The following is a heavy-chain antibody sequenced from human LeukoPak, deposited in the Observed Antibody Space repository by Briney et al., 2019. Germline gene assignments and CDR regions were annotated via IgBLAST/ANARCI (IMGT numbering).Heavy chain of an antibody. CDR1: GYTLTNYN. Sequence: GASVQVSCKASGYTLTNYNISWVRQAPGQGLEWMGWINTHKGHTNFLQKFQGRVTVTTDLSTNTAHMELRRLRSDDTAVYYCAREFVHSSGDNCFYFFDLRGQGSQVIVSS. CDR3: AREFVHSSGDNCFYFFDL. V-gene: IGHV1-18*01. CDR2: INTHKGHT. D-gene: IGHD2-15*01. J-gene: IGHJ4*02.